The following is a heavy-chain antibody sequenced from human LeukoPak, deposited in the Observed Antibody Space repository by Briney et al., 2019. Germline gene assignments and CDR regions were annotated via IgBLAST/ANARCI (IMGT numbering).Heavy chain of an antibody. D-gene: IGHD2-2*01. CDR3: ARVRYCSSTSCWGGWFDP. Sequence: ASVKVSCKASGYTFTGYYMRWVRQAPGQGLEWMGWINPNSGGTNYAQKFQGRVTMTRDTSISTAYMELSRLRSDDTAVYYCARVRYCSSTSCWGGWFDPWGQGTLVTVSS. J-gene: IGHJ5*02. CDR1: GYTFTGYY. V-gene: IGHV1-2*02. CDR2: INPNSGGT.